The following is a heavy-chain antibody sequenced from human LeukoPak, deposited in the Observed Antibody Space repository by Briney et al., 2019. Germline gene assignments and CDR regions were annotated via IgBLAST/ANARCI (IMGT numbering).Heavy chain of an antibody. CDR3: ARNYYGSGSYYQYYYYYYMDV. D-gene: IGHD3-10*01. Sequence: SVKVSCKASGGTFSSYAISWVRQAPGQGLEWMGGIIPIFGTANYAQKLQGRVTMTTDTSTSTAYMELRSLRSEDTAVYYCARNYYGSGSYYQYYYYYYMDVWGKGTTVTISS. V-gene: IGHV1-69*05. J-gene: IGHJ6*03. CDR2: IIPIFGTA. CDR1: GGTFSSYA.